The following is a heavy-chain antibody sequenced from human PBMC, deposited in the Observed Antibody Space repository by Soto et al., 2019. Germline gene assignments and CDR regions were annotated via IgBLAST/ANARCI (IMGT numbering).Heavy chain of an antibody. CDR3: AAELGFGKLSVV. V-gene: IGHV1-69*19. D-gene: IGHD3-10*01. CDR2: IIPLFGTT. Sequence: QVQVVQSGVEVRRPGSSVKVSCKASGDTFKNCVISWVRQAPGQGLEWMGGIIPLFGTTDCAQRFQGRLAITTDESTTTAYMEVSRLRSEDAATYYCAAELGFGKLSVVWGQGTTVIVSS. CDR1: GDTFKNCV. J-gene: IGHJ6*02.